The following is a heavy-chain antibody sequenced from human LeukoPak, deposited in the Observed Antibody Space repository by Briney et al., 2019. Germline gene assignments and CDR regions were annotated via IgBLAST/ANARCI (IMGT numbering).Heavy chain of an antibody. V-gene: IGHV1-2*02. D-gene: IGHD6-19*01. CDR3: ARAQWLVPDYFDY. Sequence: ASVKVSCKASGYSFTGYYMHWVRQAPGQGLEWMGWINPNTGGTNYAQKFQGRVTMTTDTSTSTAYMELRSLRSDDTAVYYCARAQWLVPDYFDYWGQGTLVTVSS. CDR1: GYSFTGYY. J-gene: IGHJ4*02. CDR2: INPNTGGT.